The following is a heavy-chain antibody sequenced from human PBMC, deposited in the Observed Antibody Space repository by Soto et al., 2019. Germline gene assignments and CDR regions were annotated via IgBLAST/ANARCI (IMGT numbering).Heavy chain of an antibody. CDR1: GFTFSSHE. J-gene: IGHJ4*01. Sequence: EVQLVESGGGLVQPGGSLRLSCVVSGFTFSSHEMNWFRQAPGKGLEWVSYIKYGGSRTDYADSVKGRFTISRDNAKNSLYLQMNSLRAEDTAVYYCVRDRTATVPTSIDYWGHGTLVTVSS. CDR2: IKYGGSRT. CDR3: VRDRTATVPTSIDY. D-gene: IGHD4-4*01. V-gene: IGHV3-48*03.